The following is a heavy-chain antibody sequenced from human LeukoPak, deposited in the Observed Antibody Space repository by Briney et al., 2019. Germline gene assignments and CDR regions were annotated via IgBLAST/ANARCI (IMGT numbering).Heavy chain of an antibody. CDR2: IYYSGST. V-gene: IGHV4-39*01. CDR1: GGSISSSSYY. D-gene: IGHD4-11*01. J-gene: IGHJ4*02. CDR3: ARHMATVTQRVYYFDY. Sequence: SETLSLTCTVSGGSISSSSYYWGWIRQPPGKGLEWIGSIYYSGSTYYSPSLKSRVTISVDTSKNQFSPKLSSVTAADTAVYYCARHMATVTQRVYYFDYWGQGTLVTVSS.